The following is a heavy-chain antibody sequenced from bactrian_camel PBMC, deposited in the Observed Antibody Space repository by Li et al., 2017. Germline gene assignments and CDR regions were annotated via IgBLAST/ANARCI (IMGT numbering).Heavy chain of an antibody. CDR3: AARSRYCYTERRGADFGY. CDR2: IDPDGTT. J-gene: IGHJ6*01. V-gene: IGHV3S1*01. Sequence: HVQLVESGGGSVQAGGSLRLSCAASGYTYKRDCMGWFRQAPGKEREGVAAIDPDGTTTYLEDVKGRFTISQDNAKNTLYLQMDSLKPEDTAMYYCAARSRYCYTERRGADFGYWGQGTQVTVS. D-gene: IGHD2*01. CDR1: GYTYKRDC.